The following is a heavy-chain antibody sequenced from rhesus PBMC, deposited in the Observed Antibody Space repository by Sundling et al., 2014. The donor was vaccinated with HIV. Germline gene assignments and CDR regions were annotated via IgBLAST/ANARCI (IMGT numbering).Heavy chain of an antibody. CDR1: GFTFSNYD. CDR3: TRGSSFGY. V-gene: IGHV3S4*01. Sequence: EVRLVESGGGLVQPGGSLRLSCAASGFTFSNYDLSWVRLALGKGLEWVSSITNTGETKYYTNSVKGRFTISRDNAKTSLSLQMNSLKTEDTAVYYCTRGSSFGYWGQGVLVTVSS. J-gene: IGHJ4*01. CDR2: ITNTGETK.